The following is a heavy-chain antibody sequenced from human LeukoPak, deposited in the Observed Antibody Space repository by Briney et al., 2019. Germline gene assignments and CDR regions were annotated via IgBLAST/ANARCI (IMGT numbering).Heavy chain of an antibody. V-gene: IGHV1-24*01. CDR1: RYTLTELF. J-gene: IGHJ3*02. CDR2: FYPEDGET. CDR3: ATLIVVISSARAFDI. D-gene: IGHD3-22*01. Sequence: AASVKVSCKVSRYTLTELFMHWVRQAPGKGLEWMGGFYPEDGETSYAQKFQGRVTMTEDTSTDTAYMELSSLRSEDTAVYYCATLIVVISSARAFDIWGQGTMVTVSS.